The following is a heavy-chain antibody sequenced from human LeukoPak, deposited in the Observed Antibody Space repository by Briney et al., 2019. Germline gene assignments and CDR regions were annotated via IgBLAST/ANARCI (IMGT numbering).Heavy chain of an antibody. CDR1: GFTFSKYA. J-gene: IGHJ4*02. V-gene: IGHV3-23*01. Sequence: GGSLRLSCAASGFTFSKYAMTWVRQAPGKGLEWVSGISVSGGSTNYADSVKGRFTISRDNSKNTLYLQMNSLRAEDTAVYYCTKSNYFDSGGYYFFDYWGQGTLVTVSS. CDR2: ISVSGGST. D-gene: IGHD3-22*01. CDR3: TKSNYFDSGGYYFFDY.